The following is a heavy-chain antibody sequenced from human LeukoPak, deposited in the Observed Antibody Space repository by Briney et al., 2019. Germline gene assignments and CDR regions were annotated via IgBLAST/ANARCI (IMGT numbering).Heavy chain of an antibody. V-gene: IGHV3-23*01. D-gene: IGHD3-10*02. CDR1: GFTFSAYA. J-gene: IGHJ6*02. CDR3: ARDRHYYVAILC. Sequence: PGGSLRLSCEASGFTFSAYAMTWVRQAPGKGLEWVSSIGSDNKPHYSESVKGRFAISRDNSKNTLFLQLHNLRVEDTALYYCARDRHYYVAILCWGQGTTVTVSS. CDR2: IGSDNKP.